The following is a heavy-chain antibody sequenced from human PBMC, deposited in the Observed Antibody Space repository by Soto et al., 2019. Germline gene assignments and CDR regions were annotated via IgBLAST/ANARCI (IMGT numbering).Heavy chain of an antibody. CDR1: GYTFTSYG. Sequence: ASVKVSCKASGYTFTSYGISWVRQAPGQGLEWMGWISAYNGNTNYAQKLQGRVTMTTDTSTSTAYMELRSLRSDDTAVYYCARVGYSYGYTDYYFDYWGQGTRVTVSS. CDR3: ARVGYSYGYTDYYFDY. J-gene: IGHJ4*02. V-gene: IGHV1-18*01. CDR2: ISAYNGNT. D-gene: IGHD5-18*01.